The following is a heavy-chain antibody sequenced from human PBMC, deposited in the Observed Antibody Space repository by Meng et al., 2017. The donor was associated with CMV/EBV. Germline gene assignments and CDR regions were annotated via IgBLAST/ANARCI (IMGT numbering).Heavy chain of an antibody. J-gene: IGHJ5*02. D-gene: IGHD6-13*01. CDR3: AKGVPSAAAPRWVDP. CDR2: ITTDDVSR. Sequence: ASANVSRRASGYTFSNYGIAWVRQAPGQGLEWMGWITTDDVSRKKQGRVTMTTDTSTSTAYKELRSLRSDDTADYYGAKGVPSAAAPRWVDPWGQGTLVTVSS. V-gene: IGHV1-18*01. CDR1: GYTFSNYG.